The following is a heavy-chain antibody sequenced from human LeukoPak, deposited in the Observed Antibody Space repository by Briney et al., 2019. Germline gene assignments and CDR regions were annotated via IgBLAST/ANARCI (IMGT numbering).Heavy chain of an antibody. CDR1: GFTFSSYW. J-gene: IGHJ6*02. Sequence: GGSLRLSCAASGFTFSSYWMSWVRQAPGKGPEWVANIKQDGSEKYYVDSAKGRFTISRDNAKNSLYLQMNSLRAEDTAVYYCARDRGVLYSSSWSKYYYYGMDVWGQGTTVTVSS. CDR3: ARDRGVLYSSSWSKYYYYGMDV. D-gene: IGHD6-13*01. V-gene: IGHV3-7*01. CDR2: IKQDGSEK.